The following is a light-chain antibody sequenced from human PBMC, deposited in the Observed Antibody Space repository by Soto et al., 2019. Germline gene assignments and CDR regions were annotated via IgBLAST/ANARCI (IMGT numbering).Light chain of an antibody. Sequence: QSALTQPPSASGSPGQSVTISCTGTSSDVGGYNYVSWYQQHPGKAPKLMIYEVNKRPSGIPVRFSGSKSGNTASLTVSGLQAEDEADYYCSSYAGSNNYVVFGGGTKLTVL. V-gene: IGLV2-8*01. J-gene: IGLJ2*01. CDR2: EVN. CDR3: SSYAGSNNYVV. CDR1: SSDVGGYNY.